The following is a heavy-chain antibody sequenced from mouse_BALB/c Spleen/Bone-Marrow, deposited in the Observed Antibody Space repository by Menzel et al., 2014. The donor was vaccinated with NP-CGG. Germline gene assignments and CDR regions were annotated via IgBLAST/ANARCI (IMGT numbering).Heavy chain of an antibody. Sequence: EVQLAESGGDLVKPGGSLKLSCAASGFTFSSYGMSWVRQTPDKRLEWVATISSGGSYTYYPDSVKGRFTISRDNAKNTLYLQMSSLKSEDTAMYYCARPYDFGAWFAYWGQGTLVTVSA. J-gene: IGHJ3*01. CDR1: GFTFSSYG. V-gene: IGHV5-6*01. CDR3: ARPYDFGAWFAY. CDR2: ISSGGSYT. D-gene: IGHD2-4*01.